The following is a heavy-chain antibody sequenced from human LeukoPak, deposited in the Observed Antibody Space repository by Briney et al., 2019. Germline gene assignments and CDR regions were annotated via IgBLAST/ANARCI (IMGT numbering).Heavy chain of an antibody. D-gene: IGHD2-2*01. V-gene: IGHV1-24*01. CDR2: FHPKDDGV. CDR3: AKDQVPDIVVVPAATDY. Sequence: ASVKVSCKVSGDTLTELSIHWVRQAPGKGLEWMGGFHPKDDGVIYAQKFQGRVSMTEDTSTDTAYMELSSLRSEDTAVYYCAKDQVPDIVVVPAATDYWGQGTLVTVSS. CDR1: GDTLTELS. J-gene: IGHJ4*02.